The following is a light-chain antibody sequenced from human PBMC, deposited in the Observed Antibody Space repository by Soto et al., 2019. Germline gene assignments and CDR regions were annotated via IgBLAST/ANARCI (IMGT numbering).Light chain of an antibody. Sequence: QSVLTQPASVSGSPGQSITISCTGTSSDVGGYNYVSWYQQHPGKAPKLMIYDVSNRPSGVSNRFSGSKSGNTASLTISGLQAEDEADHYCSSYTSSSAGVVFGGGTKLTVL. CDR1: SSDVGGYNY. CDR2: DVS. J-gene: IGLJ2*01. CDR3: SSYTSSSAGVV. V-gene: IGLV2-14*01.